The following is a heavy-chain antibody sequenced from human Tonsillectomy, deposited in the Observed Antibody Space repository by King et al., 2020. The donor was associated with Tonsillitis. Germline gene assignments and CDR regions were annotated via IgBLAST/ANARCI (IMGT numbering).Heavy chain of an antibody. Sequence: QLVQSGAEVMKPGASVKVSCKASGFTFTSYGINWVRQAPGQVLEWMGWISADNGNTKYAQKLQVRVTMTTDTSTSTAYMELRSLRSDDTAVYYCARTKTKTTDTYWGQGTLVTVSS. D-gene: IGHD4-17*01. J-gene: IGHJ4*02. V-gene: IGHV1-18*04. CDR3: ARTKTKTTDTY. CDR1: GFTFTSYG. CDR2: ISADNGNT.